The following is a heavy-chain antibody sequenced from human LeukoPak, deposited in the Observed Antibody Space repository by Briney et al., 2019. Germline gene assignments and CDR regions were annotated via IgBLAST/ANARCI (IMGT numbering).Heavy chain of an antibody. J-gene: IGHJ6*02. D-gene: IGHD2-2*01. CDR1: GYTFTSYD. CDR2: MNPNSGNT. CDR3: ARGYCSSTSCYAVFYYYCGMDV. V-gene: IGHV1-8*01. Sequence: ASVKVSCKASGYTFTSYDINLMRQATGQGLEWMGWMNPNSGNTGYAQKFQGRVTMTRNTSISTAYMELSRLRSEDTAVYYCARGYCSSTSCYAVFYYYCGMDVWGQGTTVTVSS.